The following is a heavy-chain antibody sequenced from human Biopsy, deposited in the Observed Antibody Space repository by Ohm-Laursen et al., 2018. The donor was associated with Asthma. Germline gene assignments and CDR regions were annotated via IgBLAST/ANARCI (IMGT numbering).Heavy chain of an antibody. Sequence: SLRLSCAASGFTFRTYSMSWVRQAPGKGLEWVSSISSNSSYIYYADSVKGRFTISRDNAENTLYLQMNSLRTEDTGVYYCATTLHNTSGQEVVGIDVWGQGTTVTVSS. CDR3: ATTLHNTSGQEVVGIDV. CDR1: GFTFRTYS. D-gene: IGHD2-15*01. V-gene: IGHV3-21*01. J-gene: IGHJ6*02. CDR2: ISSNSSYI.